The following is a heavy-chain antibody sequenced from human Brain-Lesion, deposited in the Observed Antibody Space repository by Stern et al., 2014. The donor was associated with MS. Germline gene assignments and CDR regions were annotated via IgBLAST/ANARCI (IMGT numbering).Heavy chain of an antibody. CDR1: GFGFSTCA. Sequence: EVHLVESGRGLVQPGGPLRLTCAASGFGFSTCALSWARQTPGKGLPRVSLVVGCGGPTYYAGSVKGRFTTPRPHSTKTLSLPTYSLRADDTAVYYCAKWPHHIAVAGTRYFQHWGQGTLVTVSS. CDR2: VVGCGGPT. CDR3: AKWPHHIAVAGTRYFQH. J-gene: IGHJ1*01. D-gene: IGHD6-19*01. V-gene: IGHV3-23*04.